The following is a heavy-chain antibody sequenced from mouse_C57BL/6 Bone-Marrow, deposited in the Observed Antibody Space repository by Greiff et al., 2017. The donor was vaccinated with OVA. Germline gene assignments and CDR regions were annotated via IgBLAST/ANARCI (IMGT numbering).Heavy chain of an antibody. CDR1: GYAFSSYW. CDR3: ARWAYDYDGSPWFAY. D-gene: IGHD2-4*01. Sequence: QVQLQQSGAELVKPGASVKISCKASGYAFSSYWMNWVKQRPGQGLEWIGQIYPGDGDTNYNGKFKGKATLTADKSSSTAYMQLSSLTSEDSAVYFCARWAYDYDGSPWFAYWGQGTLVTVSA. V-gene: IGHV1-80*01. J-gene: IGHJ3*01. CDR2: IYPGDGDT.